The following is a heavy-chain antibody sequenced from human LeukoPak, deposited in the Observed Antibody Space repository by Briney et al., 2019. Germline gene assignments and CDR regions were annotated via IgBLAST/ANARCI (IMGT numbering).Heavy chain of an antibody. CDR2: INPSGGST. CDR1: GYTFTSYY. CDR3: ARDSAGYYYDSSGTRPPLDY. D-gene: IGHD3-22*01. V-gene: IGHV1-46*01. J-gene: IGHJ4*02. Sequence: VKVSCKXSGYTFTSYYMHWVRQAPGQGLEWMGIINPSGGSTSYAQKFQGRVTMTRDTSTSTVYMELSSLRSEDTAVYYCARDSAGYYYDSSGTRPPLDYWGQGTLVTVSS.